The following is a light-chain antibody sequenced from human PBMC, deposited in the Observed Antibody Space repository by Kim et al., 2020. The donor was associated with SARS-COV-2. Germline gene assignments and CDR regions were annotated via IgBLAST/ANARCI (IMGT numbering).Light chain of an antibody. CDR1: QSINIF. CDR3: QQHRSRQDR. CDR2: SAS. J-gene: IGKJ2*03. Sequence: DIQMTQSPSTMSASVGARVSITCRASQSINIFLAWFQQKPGKVPKRLIYSASSLQSGVPSRFSGSGSGTEFTLTISSLQPEDSATYYCQQHRSRQDRFGQGTKLEVK. V-gene: IGKV1-17*03.